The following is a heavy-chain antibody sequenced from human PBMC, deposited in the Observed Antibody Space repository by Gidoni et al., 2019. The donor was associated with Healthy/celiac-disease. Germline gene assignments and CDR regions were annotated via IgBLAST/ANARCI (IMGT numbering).Heavy chain of an antibody. V-gene: IGHV3-33*01. CDR2: IWYDGSNK. D-gene: IGHD6-13*01. J-gene: IGHJ4*02. CDR1: GFPFSSYG. Sequence: QVKLVESGGGVVQPGRSLRLSCAASGFPFSSYGMHWVRQAPGKGLEWVAVIWYDGSNKYYADSVKGRFTISRDNSKNTLYLQMNSLRAEDTAVYYCARDSSSWYYFDYWGQGTLVTVSS. CDR3: ARDSSSWYYFDY.